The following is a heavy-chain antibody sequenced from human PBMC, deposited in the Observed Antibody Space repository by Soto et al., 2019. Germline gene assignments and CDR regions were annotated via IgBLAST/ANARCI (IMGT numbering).Heavy chain of an antibody. CDR3: AKSHAARYYFDY. CDR2: ISGSGTST. J-gene: IGHJ4*02. D-gene: IGHD2-15*01. CDR1: GFTFSSYA. Sequence: EVQLLESGGGLVQPRGSLRLSCAASGFTFSSYAMSWVRQAPGKGLEWVSAISGSGTSTYYTDSVKGRFTISRDNSRNTLYLQMNSLRAEDTAVYYCAKSHAARYYFDYWGQGTLVTVSS. V-gene: IGHV3-23*01.